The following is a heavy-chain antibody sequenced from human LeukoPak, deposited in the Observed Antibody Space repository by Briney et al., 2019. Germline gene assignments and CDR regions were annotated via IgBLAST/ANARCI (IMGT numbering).Heavy chain of an antibody. V-gene: IGHV1-8*01. CDR3: ASGITMVRGVGGMDV. J-gene: IGHJ6*02. D-gene: IGHD3-10*01. CDR2: MNPNSGNT. CDR1: GYTFTSYD. Sequence: GASVKVSCKASGYTFTSYDINWVRQATGQGLEWMGWMNPNSGNTGYAQKFQGRVTMTRNTSISTAYMELSSLRSEDTAVYYCASGITMVRGVGGMDVWGQGTTVTVSS.